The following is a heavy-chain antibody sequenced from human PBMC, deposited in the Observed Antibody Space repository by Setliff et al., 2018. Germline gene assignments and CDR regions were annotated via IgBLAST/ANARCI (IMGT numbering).Heavy chain of an antibody. D-gene: IGHD2-8*02. CDR3: ARMSTSGPHYDY. CDR1: GFPLSTYW. CDR2: INSDGRDT. Sequence: GGSLRLSCEASGFPLSTYWMHWVRQAPGKGLVWVSRINSDGRDTNYADSVKGRFTISRDTSATTVHMELSSLRSDDTAVYYCARMSTSGPHYDYWGQGTLVT. J-gene: IGHJ4*02. V-gene: IGHV3-74*01.